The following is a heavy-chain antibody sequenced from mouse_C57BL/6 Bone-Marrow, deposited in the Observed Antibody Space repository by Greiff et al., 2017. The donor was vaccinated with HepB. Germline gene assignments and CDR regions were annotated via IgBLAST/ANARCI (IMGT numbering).Heavy chain of an antibody. Sequence: EVQLQESGPGLVKPSQSLSLTCSVTGYSITSGYYWNWIRQFPGNKLEWMGYISYDGSNNYNPSLKNRISITRDTSKNQFFLKLNSVTTEDTATYYCAREGYYGSSYHWYFDVWGTGTTVTVSS. D-gene: IGHD1-1*01. CDR3: AREGYYGSSYHWYFDV. V-gene: IGHV3-6*01. J-gene: IGHJ1*03. CDR1: GYSITSGYY. CDR2: ISYDGSN.